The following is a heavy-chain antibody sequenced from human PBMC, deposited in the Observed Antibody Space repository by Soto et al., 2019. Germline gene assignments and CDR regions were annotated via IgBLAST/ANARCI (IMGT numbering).Heavy chain of an antibody. Sequence: ESGGGLVQPGRSLRLSCAASGFTFDDYAMHWVRQAPGKGLEWVSGISWNSGSIGYADSVKGRFTISRDNAKNSLYLQMNSLRAEDTALYYCAKGRGRVAAAFDIWGQGTMVTVSS. CDR2: ISWNSGSI. D-gene: IGHD6-19*01. V-gene: IGHV3-9*01. CDR3: AKGRGRVAAAFDI. CDR1: GFTFDDYA. J-gene: IGHJ3*02.